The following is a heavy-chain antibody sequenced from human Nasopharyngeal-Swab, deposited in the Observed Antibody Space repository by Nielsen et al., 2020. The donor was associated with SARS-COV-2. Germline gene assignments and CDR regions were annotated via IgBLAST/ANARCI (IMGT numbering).Heavy chain of an antibody. CDR2: VSRSSSRS. J-gene: IGHJ1*01. V-gene: IGHV3-11*06. D-gene: IGHD1-26*01. CDR3: VRDVAMVGATLDT. Sequence: WIRQPPGKGLEWVPYVSRSSSRSYYADSVEGRFTISRDNPKNSLFLQMDSLRDEDTAVYFCVRDVAMVGATLDTWGQGTLVTVSS.